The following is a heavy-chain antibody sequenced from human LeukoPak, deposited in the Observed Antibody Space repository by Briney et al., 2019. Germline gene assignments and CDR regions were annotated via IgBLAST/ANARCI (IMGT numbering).Heavy chain of an antibody. CDR2: ISSSSSYI. Sequence: KSGGSLRLSCAASGFTFSSYWMHWVRQAPGKGLEWVSSISSSSSYIYYADSVKGRFTISRDNAKNSLYLQMNSLRAEDTAVYYCARDKGIAAAGEKYHDFQHWGQGTLVTVSS. CDR1: GFTFSSYW. CDR3: ARDKGIAAAGEKYHDFQH. V-gene: IGHV3-21*01. D-gene: IGHD6-13*01. J-gene: IGHJ1*01.